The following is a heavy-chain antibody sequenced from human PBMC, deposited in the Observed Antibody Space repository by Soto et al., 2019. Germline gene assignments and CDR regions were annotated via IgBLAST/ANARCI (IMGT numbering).Heavy chain of an antibody. V-gene: IGHV3-15*07. CDR3: TTRSGDFWSGYGLYYYGMDV. CDR2: IKSKTDGGTT. Sequence: GGALRLSRAGSGFTFSNAWVNWVRPAPGKGLEWVGRIKSKTDGGTTDYAAPVKGRFTISRDDSKNTLYLQMNSLKTEDTAVYYCTTRSGDFWSGYGLYYYGMDVWGQGTTVTVSS. J-gene: IGHJ6*02. D-gene: IGHD3-3*01. CDR1: GFTFSNAW.